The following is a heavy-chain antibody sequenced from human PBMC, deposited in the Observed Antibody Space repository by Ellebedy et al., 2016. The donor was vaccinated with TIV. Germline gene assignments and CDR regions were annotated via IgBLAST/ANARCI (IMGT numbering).Heavy chain of an antibody. V-gene: IGHV3-7*01. CDR3: ARRGSYGDYAVQINSWFDT. Sequence: GESLKISCAASGFSFRSYWMSWVRQAPGKGLEWVANIYQDGSDQYYVDSVKGRFTISRDNANKSLFLQMNRLRAEDTAVYFCARRGSYGDYAVQINSWFDTWGRGTLVAVSS. CDR1: GFSFRSYW. CDR2: IYQDGSDQ. D-gene: IGHD4-17*01. J-gene: IGHJ5*02.